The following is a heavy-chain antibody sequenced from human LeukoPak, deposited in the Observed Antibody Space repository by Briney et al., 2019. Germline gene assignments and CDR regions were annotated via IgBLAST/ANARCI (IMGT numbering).Heavy chain of an antibody. D-gene: IGHD2-15*01. Sequence: ASVKASCKASGYTFTSYYMHWVRQAPGQGLEWMGIINPSGGSTSYAQKFQGRVTMTRDTSTSTVYMELSSLRSEDTAVYYCARDGVVVAAIGGSWFDPWGQGTLVTVSS. CDR1: GYTFTSYY. J-gene: IGHJ5*02. CDR2: INPSGGST. V-gene: IGHV1-46*01. CDR3: ARDGVVVAAIGGSWFDP.